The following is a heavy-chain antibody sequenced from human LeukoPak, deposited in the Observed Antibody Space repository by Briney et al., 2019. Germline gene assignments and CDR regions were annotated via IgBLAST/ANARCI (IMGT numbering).Heavy chain of an antibody. D-gene: IGHD3-22*01. CDR3: ARDLGDSSGDRGFDY. J-gene: IGHJ4*02. CDR2: MSSSSSYT. CDR1: GFTFSDYY. V-gene: IGHV3-11*05. Sequence: PGGSLRLSCAASGFTFSDYYMSWVRQAPGRGLEWGSYMSSSSSYTNYADSVKGRFTISRDNAKNSLYLQMNILRAEDTAVYYCARDLGDSSGDRGFDYWGQGTLVTVSS.